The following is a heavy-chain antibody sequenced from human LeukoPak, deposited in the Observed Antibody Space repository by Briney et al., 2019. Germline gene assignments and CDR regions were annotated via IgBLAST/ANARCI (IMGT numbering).Heavy chain of an antibody. V-gene: IGHV1-2*02. CDR1: GYIFTSYY. CDR3: RSVSISPMFDY. J-gene: IGHJ4*02. Sequence: ASVKVSCKASGYIFTSYYMHWVRQAPGQGLEWMGWINPNTGSTNFAQKFQGRIAMMRATSITTFYMELNSLRSDDTAVYCARSVSISPMFDYWGQGTLVTVSS. CDR2: INPNTGST. D-gene: IGHD2-21*01.